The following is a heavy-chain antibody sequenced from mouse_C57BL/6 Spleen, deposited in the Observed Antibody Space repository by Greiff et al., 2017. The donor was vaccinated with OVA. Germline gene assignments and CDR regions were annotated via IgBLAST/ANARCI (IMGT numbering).Heavy chain of an antibody. CDR2: INPSNGGT. Sequence: QVQLQQPGTELVKPGASVKLSCKASGYTFTSYWMHWVKQRPGHGLEWIGNINPSNGGTNYNEKFKSKATLTVDKSSSTAYMQLSSLTSEDSAVYYCAGSVLLQRPTCAMDYWGQGTSVTVSS. D-gene: IGHD1-1*01. CDR1: GYTFTSYW. V-gene: IGHV1-53*01. J-gene: IGHJ4*01. CDR3: AGSVLLQRPTCAMDY.